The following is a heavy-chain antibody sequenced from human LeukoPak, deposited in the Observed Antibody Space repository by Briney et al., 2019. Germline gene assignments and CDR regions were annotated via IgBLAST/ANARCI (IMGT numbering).Heavy chain of an antibody. CDR2: IYYSGST. CDR1: GGSISSSSYY. V-gene: IGHV4-39*07. D-gene: IGHD6-13*01. CDR3: ATVDFDAAGSAFHI. J-gene: IGHJ3*02. Sequence: SETLSLTCTVSGGSISSSSYYWGWIRQPPGKGLEWIGTIYYSGSTYYNPSLKSRATISIDTSKNQFSLRLSSVTAADTAVYYSATVDFDAAGSAFHIWGQGTMVTVSS.